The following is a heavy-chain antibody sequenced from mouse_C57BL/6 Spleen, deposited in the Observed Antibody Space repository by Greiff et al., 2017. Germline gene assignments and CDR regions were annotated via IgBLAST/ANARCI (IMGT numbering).Heavy chain of an antibody. J-gene: IGHJ1*03. Sequence: EVLLVESGGGLVQPKGSLKLSCAASGFTFNTYAMHWVRQAPGKGLEWVARIRSKSSNYATYYAESVKDRFTISRDASQSMLNLQMNNLKTEYTAVYYGVRELGGDWYFDVWGTRTTVTVSS. CDR1: GFTFNTYA. CDR3: VRELGGDWYFDV. V-gene: IGHV10-3*01. D-gene: IGHD4-1*01. CDR2: IRSKSSNYAT.